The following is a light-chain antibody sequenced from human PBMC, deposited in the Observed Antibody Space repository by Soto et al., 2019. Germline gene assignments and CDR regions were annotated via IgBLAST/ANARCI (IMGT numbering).Light chain of an antibody. CDR1: SSDVGGYNY. CDR3: SSSTSSSTLYV. J-gene: IGLJ1*01. V-gene: IGLV2-14*01. Sequence: QSALTQPASVSGSPGQSITISCTGTSSDVGGYNYVSWYQQHPGKAPKLLIYEVSNRPSGVSNRFSGSKSGNTASLTISGLQAEDEAEYYCSSSTSSSTLYVFGTGTKLTVL. CDR2: EVS.